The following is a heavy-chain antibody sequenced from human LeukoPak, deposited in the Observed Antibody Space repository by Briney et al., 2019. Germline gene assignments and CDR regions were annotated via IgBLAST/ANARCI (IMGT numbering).Heavy chain of an antibody. CDR2: IYYSGST. CDR1: GDSISSGDYY. Sequence: SETLSLTCAVSGDSISSGDYYWSWIRQPPGKGLEWIRYIYYSGSTYYNPSLKSRLIISVDTSKNQFSLKLSSVTAADTAVYYCARALADAFDIWGQGTVVTVSS. D-gene: IGHD6-13*01. J-gene: IGHJ3*02. CDR3: ARALADAFDI. V-gene: IGHV4-30-4*01.